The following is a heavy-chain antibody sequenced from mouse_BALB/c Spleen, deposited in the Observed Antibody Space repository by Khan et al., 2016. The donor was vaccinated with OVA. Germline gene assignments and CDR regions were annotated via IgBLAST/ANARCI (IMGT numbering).Heavy chain of an antibody. CDR1: GYTFTDYA. Sequence: VQLQESGAELVRPGVSVKISCKGSGYTFTDYAMHWVKQSHAKSLEWIGVISTYYGDADYNQKLKGKATMTADKSSSTAYMELARLTSEDSAIYCCARGRRFAYWGQGTLVTVSA. CDR3: ARGRRFAY. V-gene: IGHV1S137*01. CDR2: ISTYYGDA. J-gene: IGHJ3*01.